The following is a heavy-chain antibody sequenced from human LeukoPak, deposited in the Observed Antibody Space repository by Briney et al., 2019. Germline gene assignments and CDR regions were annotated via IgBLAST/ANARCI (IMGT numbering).Heavy chain of an antibody. V-gene: IGHV3-9*01. J-gene: IGHJ4*02. Sequence: PGGSLRLSCAASGFTFDDYAMHWVRQAPGKGLEWVSGISWNSGSIGYADSVKGRFTISRGNAKNSLYLQMNSLRAEDTAVYYCARDEYSSSAMKVWGQGTLVTVSS. CDR3: ARDEYSSSAMKV. CDR2: ISWNSGSI. CDR1: GFTFDDYA. D-gene: IGHD6-6*01.